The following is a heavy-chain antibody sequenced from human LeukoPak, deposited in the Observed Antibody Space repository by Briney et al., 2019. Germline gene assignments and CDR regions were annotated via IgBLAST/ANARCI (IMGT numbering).Heavy chain of an antibody. D-gene: IGHD3-10*01. J-gene: IGHJ2*01. V-gene: IGHV4-30-2*01. CDR2: IYHSGST. CDR1: GGSISSGGYY. Sequence: PSQTLSLTCTVSGGSISSGGYYWSWIRQPPGKGLEWIGYIYHSGSTYYNPSLKSRVTISVDRSKNQFSLKLSSVTAADTAVYYCARDRLRFGENTRYFDLWGRGTLVTVSS. CDR3: ARDRLRFGENTRYFDL.